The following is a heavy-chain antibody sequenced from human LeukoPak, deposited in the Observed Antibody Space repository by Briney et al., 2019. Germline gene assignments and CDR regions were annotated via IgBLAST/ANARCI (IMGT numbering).Heavy chain of an antibody. CDR1: GGTFSSYA. D-gene: IGHD1-26*01. CDR3: ARGISGSRYDDTFDI. CDR2: IIPIFGTA. V-gene: IGHV1-69*13. Sequence: SVNVSCKASGGTFSSYAISWVRQAPGQGLEWMGGIIPIFGTANYAQKFQGRVTITADESTSTAYMELSSLRSEDTAVYYCARGISGSRYDDTFDIWGQGTMVTVSS. J-gene: IGHJ3*02.